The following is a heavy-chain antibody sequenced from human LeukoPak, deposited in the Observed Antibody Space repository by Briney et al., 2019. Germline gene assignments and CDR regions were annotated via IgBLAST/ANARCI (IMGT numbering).Heavy chain of an antibody. Sequence: ASVKVSCKASGYTFTSYGISWVRQAPGQGLEWMGWISAYNGNTNYAQKLQGRVTMTTDTSTSTAYMELRSLRSDDTAVYYCATSVRGYSPIVAFDIWGQGTMVTVSS. D-gene: IGHD5-18*01. J-gene: IGHJ3*02. V-gene: IGHV1-18*01. CDR1: GYTFTSYG. CDR3: ATSVRGYSPIVAFDI. CDR2: ISAYNGNT.